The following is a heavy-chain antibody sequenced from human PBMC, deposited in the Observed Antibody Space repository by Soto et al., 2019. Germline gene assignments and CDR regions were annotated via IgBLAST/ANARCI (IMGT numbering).Heavy chain of an antibody. V-gene: IGHV3-66*04. J-gene: IGHJ3*02. CDR3: ARQPQRIRGRHPLQNAFDI. CDR1: GFTVSSNY. D-gene: IGHD2-2*01. Sequence: EVQLVESGGGLVQPGGSLRLSCAASGFTVSSNYMSWVRQAPGKGLEWVSVIYSGGSTYYADSVKGRFTISRDNSKNTLYLQMNSLRAEDTAVYYCARQPQRIRGRHPLQNAFDIWGQGTMVTVSS. CDR2: IYSGGST.